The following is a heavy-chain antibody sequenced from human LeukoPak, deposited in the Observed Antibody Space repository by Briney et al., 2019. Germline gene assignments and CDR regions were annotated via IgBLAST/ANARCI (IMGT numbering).Heavy chain of an antibody. J-gene: IGHJ4*02. CDR1: GFTFSHYG. CDR2: IWSDGTNK. D-gene: IGHD4-11*01. CDR3: AKDAQRGFDYSNSLEY. Sequence: PGRSLTLSCVASGFTFSHYGMHWVRQAPGKGLEWVAAIWSDGTNKYYADSVKGRFTIYRDDSQNRVFLQMNSLRAEDTALYYCAKDAQRGFDYSNSLEYWGQGALVSVSS. V-gene: IGHV3-33*06.